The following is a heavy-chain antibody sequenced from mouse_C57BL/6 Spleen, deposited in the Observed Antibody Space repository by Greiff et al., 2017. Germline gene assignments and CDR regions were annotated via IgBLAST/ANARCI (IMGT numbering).Heavy chain of an antibody. Sequence: VNLVESGAELVRPGASVTLSCKASGYTFTDYEMHWVKQTPVHGLEWIGAIDPETGGTAYNQKFKGKAILTADKSSSTAYMELRSLTSEDSAVYYCTRGTTVVATDWYFDVWGTGTTVTVSS. CDR1: GYTFTDYE. CDR3: TRGTTVVATDWYFDV. J-gene: IGHJ1*03. D-gene: IGHD1-1*01. V-gene: IGHV1-15*01. CDR2: IDPETGGT.